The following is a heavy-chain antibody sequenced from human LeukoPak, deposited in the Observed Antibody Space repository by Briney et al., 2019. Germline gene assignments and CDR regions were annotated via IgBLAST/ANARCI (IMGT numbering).Heavy chain of an antibody. CDR3: ARTLYDFWSGYYTGGNWFDP. Sequence: SETLSLTCTVSGYSISSGYYWGWIRQPPGKGLEWIGSIYHSVSTYYNPSLKSRVTISVDTSKNQFSLKLSSVTAADTAVYYCARTLYDFWSGYYTGGNWFDPWGQGTLVTVSS. CDR1: GYSISSGYY. J-gene: IGHJ5*02. V-gene: IGHV4-38-2*02. CDR2: IYHSVST. D-gene: IGHD3-3*01.